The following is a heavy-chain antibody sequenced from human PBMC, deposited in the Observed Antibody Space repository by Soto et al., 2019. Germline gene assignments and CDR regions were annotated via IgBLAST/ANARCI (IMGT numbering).Heavy chain of an antibody. V-gene: IGHV1-69*13. Sequence: ASVKVSCKASGGTFSSYAISWVRQAPGQGLEWMGGIIPIVGTANYAQKFQGRVTITADESTSTAYMELSSLRSEDTAVYYCVRRGEELEHLDHYYYYGMDVWGQGTTVTVSS. CDR2: IIPIVGTA. D-gene: IGHD1-1*01. CDR3: VRRGEELEHLDHYYYYGMDV. CDR1: GGTFSSYA. J-gene: IGHJ6*02.